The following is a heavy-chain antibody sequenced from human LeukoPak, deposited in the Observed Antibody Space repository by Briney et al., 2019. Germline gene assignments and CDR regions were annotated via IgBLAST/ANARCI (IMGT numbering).Heavy chain of an antibody. CDR1: GGTFSSYA. CDR3: AAGTAVAAWFDP. D-gene: IGHD6-19*01. V-gene: IGHV1-69*05. CDR2: IIPIFGTA. J-gene: IGHJ5*02. Sequence: SVKVSCKASGGTFSSYAISWVRQAPGQGLEWMGGIIPIFGTANYAQKFQGRVTITTDESTSTAYMELSSLRSEDTAVYYCAAGTAVAAWFDPWGQGTLVTVSS.